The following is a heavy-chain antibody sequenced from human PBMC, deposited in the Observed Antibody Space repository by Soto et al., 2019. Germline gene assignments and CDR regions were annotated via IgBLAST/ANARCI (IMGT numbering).Heavy chain of an antibody. D-gene: IGHD2-15*01. V-gene: IGHV3-13*01. J-gene: IGHJ4*02. Sequence: EVQLVESGGGLVQPGGSLRLSCAASGFTFSSYDMHWVRQATGKGLEWVSAIGTAGDTYYPGSVKGRFTISRENAKNSLYLQMNSPRAGDTAVYYCARGQPSAYCSGGSCYGGVDYWGQGTLVTVSS. CDR2: IGTAGDT. CDR3: ARGQPSAYCSGGSCYGGVDY. CDR1: GFTFSSYD.